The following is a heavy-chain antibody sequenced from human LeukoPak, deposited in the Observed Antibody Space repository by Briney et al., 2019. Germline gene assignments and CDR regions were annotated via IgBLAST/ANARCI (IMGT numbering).Heavy chain of an antibody. D-gene: IGHD3-9*01. Sequence: PSETLSLTCTVSGGSISSSGYYWGWIRQPPGKGLEWIGSIYYSGSTYYNPSLKSRVTISVDTSKNQFSQELSFVTAADTAVYYCASPINYDILTGYLTTFDYWGQGILVTVSS. CDR3: ASPINYDILTGYLTTFDY. CDR1: GGSISSSGYY. CDR2: IYYSGST. V-gene: IGHV4-39*01. J-gene: IGHJ4*02.